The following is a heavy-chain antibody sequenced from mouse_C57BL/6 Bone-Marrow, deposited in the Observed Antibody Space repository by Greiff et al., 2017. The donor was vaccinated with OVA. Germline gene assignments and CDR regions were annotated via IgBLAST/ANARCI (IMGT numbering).Heavy chain of an antibody. D-gene: IGHD1-1*01. CDR2: ISDGGSYT. CDR1: GFTFSSYA. Sequence: DVMLVESGGGLVKPGGSLKLSCAASGFTFSSYAMSWVRQTPEKRLEWVATISDGGSYTYYPDNVKGRFTISRDNAKNNLYLQMSHLKSEDTAMYYCARSPYYYGSHWYFDVWGTGTTVTVSS. J-gene: IGHJ1*03. V-gene: IGHV5-4*03. CDR3: ARSPYYYGSHWYFDV.